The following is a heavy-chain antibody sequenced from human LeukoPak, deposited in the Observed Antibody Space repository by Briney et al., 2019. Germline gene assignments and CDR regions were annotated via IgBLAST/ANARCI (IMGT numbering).Heavy chain of an antibody. Sequence: GASVKVSCKASGGTFSSYAISWVRQAPGQGLEWMGWISGYNGNANYVRKLQGRLTMTTDTSTRTAYMELRSLKSDDTAVYFCARRNRILDALDIWGQGTMVTVSS. CDR1: GGTFSSYA. CDR3: ARRNRILDALDI. J-gene: IGHJ3*02. V-gene: IGHV1-18*01. D-gene: IGHD1-14*01. CDR2: ISGYNGNA.